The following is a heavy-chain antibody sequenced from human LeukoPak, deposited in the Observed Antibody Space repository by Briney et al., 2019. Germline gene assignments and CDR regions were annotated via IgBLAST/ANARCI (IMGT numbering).Heavy chain of an antibody. CDR3: ARGYYYDSSGYYLFRNYYYYYYMDV. D-gene: IGHD3-22*01. CDR1: GFTFSSYE. J-gene: IGHJ6*03. Sequence: GGSLRLSCAASGFTFSSYEMNWARQAPGKGLEWVANIKQDGSEKYYVDSVKGRFTISRDNAKNSMYLQMNSLRAEDTAVYYCARGYYYDSSGYYLFRNYYYYYYMDVWGKGTTVTVSS. V-gene: IGHV3-7*01. CDR2: IKQDGSEK.